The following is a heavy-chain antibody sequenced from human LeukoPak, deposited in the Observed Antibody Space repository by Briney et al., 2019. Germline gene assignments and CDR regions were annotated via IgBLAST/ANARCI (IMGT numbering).Heavy chain of an antibody. CDR2: IKQDESEK. V-gene: IGHV3-7*05. D-gene: IGHD3-10*01. CDR3: ARGEFARGALFDY. J-gene: IGHJ4*02. Sequence: GGSLRLSCVVAGIPFSDFYMNWVRQAPGKGLEWVANIKQDESEKSYVDSVKGRFTISRDNAKNSLYLQVSNLRAEDTAVYYCARGEFARGALFDYWGQGTLVSVSS. CDR1: GIPFSDFY.